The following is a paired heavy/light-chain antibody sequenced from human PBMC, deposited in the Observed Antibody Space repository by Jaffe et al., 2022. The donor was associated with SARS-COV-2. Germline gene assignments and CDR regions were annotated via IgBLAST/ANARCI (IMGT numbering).Light chain of an antibody. V-gene: IGKV3-20*01. CDR2: GAS. Sequence: EIVLTQSPGTLSLSPGQRVTLSCRASQSVSSSYLAWYQQKPGQAPRLLIYGASNRATGIPDRFSGSGSGTDFTLTISRLEPEDFAVYYCQQYGSSPLTFGQGTRLEIK. CDR1: QSVSSSY. J-gene: IGKJ5*01. CDR3: QQYGSSPLT.
Heavy chain of an antibody. CDR2: ISVSGGST. CDR3: AKCEVGWRGWFDP. D-gene: IGHD6-19*01. V-gene: IGHV3-23*01. CDR1: GFTFSSYV. Sequence: EVQLLESGGGLVQPGGSLRLSCAASGFTFSSYVMSWVRQAPGKGLEWVSVISVSGGSTDYADSVKGRFTTSRDNSKNTLYLQMNSLRAEDTAVYYCAKCEVGWRGWFDPWGQGTLVTVSS. J-gene: IGHJ5*02.